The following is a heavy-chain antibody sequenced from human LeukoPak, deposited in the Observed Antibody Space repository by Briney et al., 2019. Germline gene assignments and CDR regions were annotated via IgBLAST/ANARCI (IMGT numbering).Heavy chain of an antibody. CDR2: ISAYNGNT. V-gene: IGHV1-18*01. J-gene: IGHJ3*02. D-gene: IGHD4-23*01. CDR3: ARSMYGGNSVGAFDI. Sequence: ASVKVSCKASGYTFASYGISWVRQAPGQGLEWMGWISAYNGNTNYAQKLQGRVTMTTDTSTSTAYMELRSLRSDDTAVYYCARSMYGGNSVGAFDIWGQGTMVTVSS. CDR1: GYTFASYG.